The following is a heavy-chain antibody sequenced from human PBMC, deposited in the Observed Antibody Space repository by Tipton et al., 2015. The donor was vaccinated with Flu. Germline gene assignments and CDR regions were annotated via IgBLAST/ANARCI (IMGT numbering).Heavy chain of an antibody. Sequence: TLSLTCTVSGGSISSYYWSWTRQPPGKGLEWIGYIYYSGSTNFNPSLKSRVTISVDTSKNQFSLKLSSVTAADTAVYYCARHRGGYDPFHGMDVWGQGTTVTVSS. CDR1: GGSISSYY. V-gene: IGHV4-59*08. CDR2: IYYSGST. J-gene: IGHJ6*02. CDR3: ARHRGGYDPFHGMDV. D-gene: IGHD5-12*01.